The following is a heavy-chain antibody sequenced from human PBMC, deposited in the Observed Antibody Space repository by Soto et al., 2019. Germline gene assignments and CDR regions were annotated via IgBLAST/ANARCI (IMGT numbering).Heavy chain of an antibody. J-gene: IGHJ6*02. CDR3: ARDPPPYCSSTSCLRPYGMDV. V-gene: IGHV1-69*01. D-gene: IGHD2-2*01. Sequence: QVQLVQSGAEVKKPGSSVKVSCKASGGTFSSYAISWVRQAPGQGLEWMGGIIPIFGTANYEQKFQGRVTIPADESKNTAYMELSSLRPEDTAVYYCARDPPPYCSSTSCLRPYGMDVWGQGTTVTVSS. CDR1: GGTFSSYA. CDR2: IIPIFGTA.